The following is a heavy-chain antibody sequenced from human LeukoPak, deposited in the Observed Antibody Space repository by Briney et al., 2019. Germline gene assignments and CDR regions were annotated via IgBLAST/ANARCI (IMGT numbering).Heavy chain of an antibody. CDR2: MYTSGST. CDR3: ARHGIYYGLGSSYGLPNWFDP. J-gene: IGHJ5*02. V-gene: IGHV4-61*02. Sequence: SETLSLTCTVSGVSISSGSYYWRWIRQPAGQGLEYIGRMYTSGSTNYNPSLKSRVTISVDTSKNQFSLKLSSVTAADTAVYYCARHGIYYGLGSSYGLPNWFDPWGQGTLVTVSS. CDR1: GVSISSGSYY. D-gene: IGHD3-10*01.